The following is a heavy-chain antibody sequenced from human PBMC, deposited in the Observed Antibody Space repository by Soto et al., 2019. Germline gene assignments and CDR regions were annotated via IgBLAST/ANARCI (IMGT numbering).Heavy chain of an antibody. V-gene: IGHV3-33*01. D-gene: IGHD3-10*01. CDR3: ARDEGYGGDI. J-gene: IGHJ3*02. CDR2: IWYDGSNK. CDR1: GFTFSSYG. Sequence: QVQLVESGGGVVQPGRSLRLSCAASGFTFSSYGMHWVRQAPGKGLGWVEVIWYDGSNKYYADAVKGRLTISRDNYKNTLYLQMNSLRAEDTAVYYCARDEGYGGDIWGQGTMVTVSS.